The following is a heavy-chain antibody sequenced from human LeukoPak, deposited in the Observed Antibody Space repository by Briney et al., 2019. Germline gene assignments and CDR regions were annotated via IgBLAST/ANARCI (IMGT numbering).Heavy chain of an antibody. D-gene: IGHD1-14*01. CDR3: ARPVLDGLDV. J-gene: IGHJ6*02. CDR1: GYSFTNYW. V-gene: IGHV5-51*01. Sequence: GESLKISCKASGYSFTNYWIGWVRQMPGKGLEWMGIIYPGTSDTKYSPSFQGQVTISADKSISTAYLQWSSLKASDTAMYYCARPVLDGLDVWGQGTTVTVSS. CDR2: IYPGTSDT.